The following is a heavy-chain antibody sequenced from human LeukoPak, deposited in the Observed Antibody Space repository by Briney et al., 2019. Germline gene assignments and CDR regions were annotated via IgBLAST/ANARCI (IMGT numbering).Heavy chain of an antibody. Sequence: GASVKVSCKASGYTFTGYYMHWVRQAPGQGLEWMGWINPNSGGTNYAQKFQGRVTMTRDTSISTAYMELSRLRSDDTAVYYCARVGQESSSAEFDPWGQGTLVTVSS. CDR2: INPNSGGT. CDR1: GYTFTGYY. J-gene: IGHJ5*02. V-gene: IGHV1-2*02. D-gene: IGHD6-6*01. CDR3: ARVGQESSSAEFDP.